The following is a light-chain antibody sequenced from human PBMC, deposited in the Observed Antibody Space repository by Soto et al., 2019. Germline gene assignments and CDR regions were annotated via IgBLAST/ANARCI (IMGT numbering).Light chain of an antibody. J-gene: IGLJ1*01. CDR2: DDN. V-gene: IGLV1-51*01. Sequence: QSVMTQPPSVSAAPGQKVTISCSGSSSNIGGNSVSWYQQLPWTAPKLLIYDDNKRPSGIPDRFSGSKSGTSATLGITGFQTGDEADYYCGSWDSSLRAYGFGTGTKLTVL. CDR1: SSNIGGNS. CDR3: GSWDSSLRAYG.